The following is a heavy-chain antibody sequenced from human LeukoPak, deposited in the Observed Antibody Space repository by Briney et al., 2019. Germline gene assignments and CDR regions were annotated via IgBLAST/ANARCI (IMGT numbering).Heavy chain of an antibody. Sequence: GASVKVSCKASGYTFTGYYMHWVRQAPGQGLEWMGWINPNSGGTNYAQKFQGRVTMTRDTSISTAYMELSRLRSEDTAVYYCARGGEAAAGTFGYWGQGTLVIVSS. J-gene: IGHJ4*02. V-gene: IGHV1-2*02. CDR2: INPNSGGT. CDR1: GYTFTGYY. D-gene: IGHD6-13*01. CDR3: ARGGEAAAGTFGY.